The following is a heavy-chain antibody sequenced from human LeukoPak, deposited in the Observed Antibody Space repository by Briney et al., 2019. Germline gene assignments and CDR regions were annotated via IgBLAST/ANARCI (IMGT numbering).Heavy chain of an antibody. V-gene: IGHV3-30*18. CDR2: ISYDGSNT. D-gene: IGHD2-8*01. Sequence: GGSLRLSCAASGFTFSSYGMHWVCQAPGKGLEWVAVISYDGSNTYYADSVEGRFTISRDNSKNTLYLQMNSLRAEETAVYYCAKDRFARNMLSYFDYWGQGTLVTVSS. CDR3: AKDRFARNMLSYFDY. CDR1: GFTFSSYG. J-gene: IGHJ4*02.